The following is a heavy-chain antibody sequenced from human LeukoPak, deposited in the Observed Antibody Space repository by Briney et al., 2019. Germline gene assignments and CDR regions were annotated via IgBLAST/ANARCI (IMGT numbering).Heavy chain of an antibody. V-gene: IGHV4-30-2*01. CDR1: GGSISNGGYS. D-gene: IGHD5-18*01. Sequence: SQTLSLTCAVSGGSISNGGYSWSWIRQPPGKGLEWIGYIYHSGSTDYNPSLKSRVTISVDTSKNQFSLKLNSVTAADTAVFYCATSMDTTTSWVFRYYFDYWGQGALVTVSS. J-gene: IGHJ4*02. CDR2: IYHSGST. CDR3: ATSMDTTTSWVFRYYFDY.